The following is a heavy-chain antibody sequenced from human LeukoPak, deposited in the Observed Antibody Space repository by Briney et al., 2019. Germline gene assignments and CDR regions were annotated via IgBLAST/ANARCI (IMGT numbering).Heavy chain of an antibody. Sequence: ASVKVSCKASGGTFSSYAISWVRQAPGQGLEWMGWISAYNGNTNYAQKLQGRVTMTTDTSTSTAYMELRSLRSDDTAVYYCARSQNRIGAYCGGDCYNDALDIWGQGTMVTVSS. V-gene: IGHV1-18*01. CDR3: ARSQNRIGAYCGGDCYNDALDI. CDR1: GGTFSSYA. D-gene: IGHD2-21*02. CDR2: ISAYNGNT. J-gene: IGHJ3*02.